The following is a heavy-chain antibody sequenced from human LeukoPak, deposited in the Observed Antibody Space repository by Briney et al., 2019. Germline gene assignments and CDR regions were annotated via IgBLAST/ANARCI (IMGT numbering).Heavy chain of an antibody. CDR3: ARDDVDTAIVTIQY. CDR2: IYTSGAT. D-gene: IGHD5-18*01. J-gene: IGHJ4*02. CDR1: GASISDYY. Sequence: PSETLSLTCTVSGASISDYYWSWIRQPAGKGLEWIGRIYTSGATNYSPSLKGRVTMSVDTSKDQLSLKLTSVTAADTAVYYCARDDVDTAIVTIQYWGQGSLVTVSS. V-gene: IGHV4-4*07.